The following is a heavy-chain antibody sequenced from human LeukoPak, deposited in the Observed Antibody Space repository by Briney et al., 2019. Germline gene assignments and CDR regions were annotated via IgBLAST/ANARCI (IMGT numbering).Heavy chain of an antibody. D-gene: IGHD3-22*01. J-gene: IGHJ4*02. CDR1: GYTFTSYD. CDR3: ARGIVVVPFDY. V-gene: IGHV1-8*01. CDR2: MNPNSGNA. Sequence: ASVKVSCKASGYTFTSYDINWVRQAPGQGLEWMGWMNPNSGNAGYAQKFQGRVTMTRNTSISTAYMELSSLRSEDTAVYYCARGIVVVPFDYWGQGTLVTVSS.